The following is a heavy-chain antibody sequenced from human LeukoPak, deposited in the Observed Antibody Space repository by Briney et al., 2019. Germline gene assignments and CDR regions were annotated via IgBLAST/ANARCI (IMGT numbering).Heavy chain of an antibody. CDR2: MNPNGGNT. V-gene: IGHV1-8*01. J-gene: IGHJ4*02. CDR3: ARGRRLRSSGYYFPPYYFDY. Sequence: ASVKVSCKASGYTFTSYDINWVRQATGQGLEWMGWMNPNGGNTGYAQKFQGRVTMTRNTSISTAYMELSSLRSEDTAVYYCARGRRLRSSGYYFPPYYFDYWGQGTLVTVSS. CDR1: GYTFTSYD. D-gene: IGHD3-22*01.